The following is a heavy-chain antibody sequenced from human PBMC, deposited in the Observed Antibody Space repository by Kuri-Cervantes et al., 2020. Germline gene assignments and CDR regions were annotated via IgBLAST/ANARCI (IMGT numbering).Heavy chain of an antibody. V-gene: IGHV1-2*02. J-gene: IGHJ5*02. CDR1: GYTFTGYY. D-gene: IGHD4-17*01. CDR2: INPNSGGT. CDR3: ARDRAVTTSGWFDP. Sequence: ASVKVSCKASGYTFTGYYMHWVRQAPGQGLEWMGWINPNSGGTNYAQKFQGRVTMTRDTSISIAYMELSRLRSDDTAVYYCARDRAVTTSGWFDPWGQGTLVTVYS.